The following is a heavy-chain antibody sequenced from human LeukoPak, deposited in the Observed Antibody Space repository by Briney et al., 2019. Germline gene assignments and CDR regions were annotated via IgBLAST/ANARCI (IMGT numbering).Heavy chain of an antibody. Sequence: GASVKVSCKASGGTFSSYAISWVRQAPGQGLEWMGGIIPIFGTANYAQKFQGRVTITADESTSTAYMELSSLRSEDTAVYYCARGETTQGDTAMVPFDYWGQGTLVTVSS. CDR3: ARGETTQGDTAMVPFDY. J-gene: IGHJ4*02. D-gene: IGHD5-18*01. CDR2: IIPIFGTA. CDR1: GGTFSSYA. V-gene: IGHV1-69*13.